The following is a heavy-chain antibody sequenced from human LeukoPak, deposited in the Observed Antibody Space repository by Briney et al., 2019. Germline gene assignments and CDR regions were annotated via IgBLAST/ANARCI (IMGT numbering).Heavy chain of an antibody. CDR1: GGTFSSYT. J-gene: IGHJ4*02. D-gene: IGHD3-22*01. Sequence: ASVKVSCKASGGTFSSYTISWVRQAPGQGLEWMGRIIPILGIANYARKFQGRVTITADKSTSTAYMELSSLRSEATAVYYCAQIDYYDSSGWAPYWGQGTLVTVSS. V-gene: IGHV1-69*02. CDR2: IIPILGIA. CDR3: AQIDYYDSSGWAPY.